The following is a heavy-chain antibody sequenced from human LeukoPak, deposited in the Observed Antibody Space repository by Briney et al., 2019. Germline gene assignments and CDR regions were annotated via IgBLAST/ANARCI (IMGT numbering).Heavy chain of an antibody. J-gene: IGHJ4*02. D-gene: IGHD3-10*01. CDR1: GYTFTSYY. Sequence: ASVKVSCKASGYTFTSYYMHWVRQAPGQGLEWMGIMNPSGGSTSYAQKFQGRVTMTRDTSTSTVYMELSSLRSEDTAVYYCARDREDRYYYGSGRLVDYWGQGTLVTVSS. CDR2: MNPSGGST. CDR3: ARDREDRYYYGSGRLVDY. V-gene: IGHV1-46*01.